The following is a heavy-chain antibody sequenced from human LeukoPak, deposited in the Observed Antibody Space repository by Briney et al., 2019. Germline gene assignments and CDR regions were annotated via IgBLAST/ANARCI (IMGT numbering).Heavy chain of an antibody. J-gene: IGHJ4*02. CDR2: ISGSASST. CDR1: GFTFSSYA. V-gene: IGHV3-23*01. CDR3: AKGVTATRPDYFDN. Sequence: GGSLRLSCAASGFTFSSYAMSWVRQAPGKGLEWVSTISGSASSTYNAESVRGRFTVSRDNSKSTLSLQMSSLTAEDTAVYFCAKGVTATRPDYFDNWGQGTLVSVSS. D-gene: IGHD1-20*01.